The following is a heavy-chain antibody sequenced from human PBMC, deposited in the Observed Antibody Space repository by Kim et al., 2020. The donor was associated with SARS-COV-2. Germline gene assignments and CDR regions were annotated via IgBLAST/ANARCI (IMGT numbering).Heavy chain of an antibody. V-gene: IGHV3-15*01. D-gene: IGHD3-22*01. CDR2: IKSKGDGGTT. CDR1: RFTLSNAW. Sequence: GGSLRLSCAASRFTLSNAWMSWVRQAPGKGLEWVGRIKSKGDGGTTDYGSLVKDRVTISRDDSGNTLFLQMNSLKTEDTALYYCTTDIKFYYDNSGPKFDAFDIWGQGIMVTVSS. CDR3: TTDIKFYYDNSGPKFDAFDI. J-gene: IGHJ3*02.